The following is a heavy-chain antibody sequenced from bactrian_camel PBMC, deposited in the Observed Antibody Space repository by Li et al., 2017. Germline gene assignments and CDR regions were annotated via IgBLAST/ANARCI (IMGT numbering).Heavy chain of an antibody. CDR2: IDSDGST. J-gene: IGHJ4*01. CDR3: AADPRVHPQRWDGVWDWMPFGVPN. D-gene: IGHD5*01. V-gene: IGHV3S55*01. Sequence: QVQLVESGGGSVQAGGSLRLSCAASGITYSSYCMGWFRQAPGKEREGVAAIDSDGSTSYADSVKGRFTISKDNAKNTLDLQMNDLTSGDTAMYYCAADPRVHPQRWDGVWDWMPFGVPNWGQGTQVTVS. CDR1: GITYSSYC.